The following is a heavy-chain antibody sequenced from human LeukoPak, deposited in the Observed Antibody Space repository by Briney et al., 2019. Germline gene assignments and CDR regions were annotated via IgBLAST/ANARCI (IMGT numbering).Heavy chain of an antibody. CDR2: IKSDGST. J-gene: IGHJ1*01. V-gene: IGHV3-74*01. Sequence: GGSLRLSCAASGCTFSSYWMHWVRQAPGKGLVWVSRIKSDGSTNYADSVKGRFTISRDNAKNTVSLQMNSLRAEDTGVYYCARAPSEIGGYYPEYFRHWGQGTLDTVSS. CDR3: ARAPSEIGGYYPEYFRH. D-gene: IGHD3-22*01. CDR1: GCTFSSYW.